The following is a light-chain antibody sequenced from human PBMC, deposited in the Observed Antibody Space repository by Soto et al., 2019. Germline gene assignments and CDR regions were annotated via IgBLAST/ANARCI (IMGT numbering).Light chain of an antibody. V-gene: IGKV1-39*01. CDR2: GAS. J-gene: IGKJ1*01. CDR3: LQTYNLPRT. CDR1: LTIGDS. Sequence: DIQMTQSPSSLSASVGDRVTITCRASLTIGDSLSWFQQKAGKPPTFLIYGASALQSGVPARFSGSGSGTDFTLTISNMQREDFATYYCLQTYNLPRTFGQGTKVEFK.